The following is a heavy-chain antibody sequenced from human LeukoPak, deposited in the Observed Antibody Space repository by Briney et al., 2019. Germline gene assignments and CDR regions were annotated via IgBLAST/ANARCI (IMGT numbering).Heavy chain of an antibody. CDR2: ISSSSSYI. CDR3: ARPDEQQLVRDAFDI. Sequence: GGSLSLSCAASGFTSSSYSMIWVREAPGEGLVWLSSISSSSSYIYYADAVKGRVTITRDNAKNSLYLQMNSLRAEDTAVYYCARPDEQQLVRDAFDIWGQGTMVTVSS. CDR1: GFTSSSYS. V-gene: IGHV3-21*01. D-gene: IGHD6-13*01. J-gene: IGHJ3*02.